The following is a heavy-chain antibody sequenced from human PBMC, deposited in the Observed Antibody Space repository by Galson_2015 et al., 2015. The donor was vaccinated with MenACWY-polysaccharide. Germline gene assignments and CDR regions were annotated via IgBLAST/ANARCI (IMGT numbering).Heavy chain of an antibody. D-gene: IGHD1-14*01. V-gene: IGHV3-53*01. CDR2: IYSGGNT. CDR1: GLIVSANY. Sequence: SLRLSCAASGLIVSANYMAWFRQPPGKGLEWVSTIYSGGNTYYADSVKGRSTISRDNSKNTLYLQMNSLRADDTAMYYCARHRPRGNGMDVWGQGTTVTVSS. J-gene: IGHJ6*02. CDR3: ARHRPRGNGMDV.